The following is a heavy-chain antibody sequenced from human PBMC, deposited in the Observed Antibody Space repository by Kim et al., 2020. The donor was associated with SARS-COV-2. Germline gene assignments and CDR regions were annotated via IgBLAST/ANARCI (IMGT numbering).Heavy chain of an antibody. CDR3: TTVIQLGEPYYDILTGYSSDYYYYGMDV. V-gene: IGHV3-73*01. D-gene: IGHD3-9*01. J-gene: IGHJ6*02. CDR2: IRSKANSYAK. Sequence: GGSLRLSCAASGFTFSGSAMHWVRQASGKGLEWVGRIRSKANSYAKAYAASVQGRFTISRDDLKNTAYLHMNSLKTEDTAVYYCTTVIQLGEPYYDILTGYSSDYYYYGMDVWGQGTTVTVSS. CDR1: GFTFSGSA.